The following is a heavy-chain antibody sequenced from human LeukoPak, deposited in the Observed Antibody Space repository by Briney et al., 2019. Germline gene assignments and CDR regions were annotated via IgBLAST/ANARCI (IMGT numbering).Heavy chain of an antibody. J-gene: IGHJ4*02. Sequence: GRSLRLSCTASGFTFGDYAMSWVRQAPGKGLEGVGFIRSKAYGGTTEYAASVKGRFTISRDDSKSIAYLQMNSLKTEDTAVYYCTRVTRLSRRFDYWGQGTLVTVSS. CDR2: IRSKAYGGTT. CDR3: TRVTRLSRRFDY. D-gene: IGHD6-25*01. CDR1: GFTFGDYA. V-gene: IGHV3-49*04.